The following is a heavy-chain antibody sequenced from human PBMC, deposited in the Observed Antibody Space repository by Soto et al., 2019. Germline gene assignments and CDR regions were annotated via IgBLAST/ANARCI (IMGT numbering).Heavy chain of an antibody. Sequence: SDTLSLTCTVARASITSSSYYWGWIRHPPGKGLEWIGSIYYSGYTYYNPSLKSRVTISVDTSKNQFSLKLSSVTAADTAVYYCARHNGPLYVGYYYDMDVWGQGTTVT. CDR3: ARHNGPLYVGYYYDMDV. CDR2: IYYSGYT. J-gene: IGHJ6*02. CDR1: RASITSSSYY. D-gene: IGHD3-16*01. V-gene: IGHV4-39*01.